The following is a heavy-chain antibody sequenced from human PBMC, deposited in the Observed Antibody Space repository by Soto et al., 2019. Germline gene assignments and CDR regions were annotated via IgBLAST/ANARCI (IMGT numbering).Heavy chain of an antibody. V-gene: IGHV1-46*03. J-gene: IGHJ6*03. CDR1: GYTFINYY. D-gene: IGHD6-6*01. CDR2: INPNGGST. CDR3: VRATAARQRDYSYHYYLHI. Sequence: QVQLVQSGAEVKKPGASVKVSCKASGYTFINYYIHWVRQAPGQGLEWMGVINPNGGSTVYAQKFQGRVTLPRDTSPSTVYVELSSLRSDDTAVYFCVRATAARQRDYSYHYYLHIWGKGTTVTVSS.